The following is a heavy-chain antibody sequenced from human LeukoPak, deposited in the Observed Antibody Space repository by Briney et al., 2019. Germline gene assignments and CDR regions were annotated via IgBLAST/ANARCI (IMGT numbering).Heavy chain of an antibody. V-gene: IGHV3-21*01. CDR2: ISSSSSYI. J-gene: IGHJ6*04. CDR3: ARVAMTTVTTGRGDV. D-gene: IGHD4-17*01. CDR1: GFPFSSYS. Sequence: GGSLRLSCAASGFPFSSYSMNWVRPAPGKGLEWVSSISSSSSYIYYADSVKGRFTISRDNAKNSLYLQMNSLRAEDTAVYYCARVAMTTVTTGRGDVWGKGTTVTVSS.